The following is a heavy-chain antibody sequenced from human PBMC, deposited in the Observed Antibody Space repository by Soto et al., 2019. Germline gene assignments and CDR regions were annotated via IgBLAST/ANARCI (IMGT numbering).Heavy chain of an antibody. CDR2: IYYSGST. CDR3: ARDRGEEHPDFSFDI. Sequence: SETLSLTCTVSGGSISSGVYYWSWIRQHPGKGLEWIGYIYYSGSTYYNPSLKSRVTISVDTSKNQFSLKLSSVTAADTAVYYCARDRGEEHPDFSFDIWGQGPMVTVSS. D-gene: IGHD3-3*01. CDR1: GGSISSGVYY. J-gene: IGHJ3*02. V-gene: IGHV4-31*03.